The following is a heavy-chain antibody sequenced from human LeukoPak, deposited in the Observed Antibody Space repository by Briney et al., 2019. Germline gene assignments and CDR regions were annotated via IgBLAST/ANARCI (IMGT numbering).Heavy chain of an antibody. CDR1: GGSFSGYY. J-gene: IGHJ6*04. CDR2: INHSGST. V-gene: IGHV4-34*01. D-gene: IGHD3-10*01. CDR3: ARGGTGGSGSYYTKYYYYYGMDV. Sequence: PSETLSLTCAVYGGSFSGYYWSWIRQPPGKGLEWIGEINHSGSTNYNLSLKSRVTISVDTSKNQFSLKLSSVTAADTAVYYCARGGTGGSGSYYTKYYYYYGMDVWGKGTTVTVSS.